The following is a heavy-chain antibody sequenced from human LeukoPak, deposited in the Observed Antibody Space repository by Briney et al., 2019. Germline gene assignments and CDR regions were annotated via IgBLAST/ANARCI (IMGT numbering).Heavy chain of an antibody. CDR3: ARGRVSSWTFDY. V-gene: IGHV4-59*10. Sequence: SETLSLTCAVYGGSFSDYYWSWIRQPPGKGLEWIGRIYTSGSTNYNPSLKSRVTMSVDTSKNQFSLKLSSVTAADTAVYYCARGRVSSWTFDYWGQGTLVTVSS. D-gene: IGHD6-13*01. CDR1: GGSFSDYY. J-gene: IGHJ4*02. CDR2: IYTSGST.